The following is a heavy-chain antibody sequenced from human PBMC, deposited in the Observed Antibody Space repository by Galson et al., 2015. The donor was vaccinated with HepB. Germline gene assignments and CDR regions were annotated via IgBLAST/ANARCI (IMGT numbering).Heavy chain of an antibody. D-gene: IGHD4-17*01. CDR2: ISGSGGST. CDR1: GFTFSSYA. V-gene: IGHV3-23*01. Sequence: SLRLSCAASGFTFSSYAMSWVRQAPGKGLEWVSAISGSGGSTYYADSVKGRFTISRDNSKNTLYLQMNSLRAEDTAVYYCAGRYGDYLPFDYWGQGALVTVSS. CDR3: AGRYGDYLPFDY. J-gene: IGHJ4*02.